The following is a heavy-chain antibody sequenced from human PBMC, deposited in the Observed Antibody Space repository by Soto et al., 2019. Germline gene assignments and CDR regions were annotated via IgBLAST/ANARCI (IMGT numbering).Heavy chain of an antibody. J-gene: IGHJ4*02. V-gene: IGHV3-23*01. CDR1: GFTFSSYA. CDR3: AISSGVVTALFDY. Sequence: EVQLLESGGGLVQPGGSLRLSCAASGFTFSSYAMSWVRQAPGKGLEWVSAISGSGGSTYYADSVKGRFTISRDNSKNTLYLQMNSLRAEDTAVYYCAISSGVVTALFDYWGQGTLVTVSS. CDR2: ISGSGGST. D-gene: IGHD2-21*02.